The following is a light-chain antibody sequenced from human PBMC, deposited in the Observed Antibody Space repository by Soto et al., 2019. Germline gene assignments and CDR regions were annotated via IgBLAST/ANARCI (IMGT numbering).Light chain of an antibody. CDR1: SSDVGGYNY. J-gene: IGLJ1*01. V-gene: IGLV2-8*01. CDR3: SSYAGSPYYV. Sequence: QSALTQPPSASGSPGQSVTISCTGTSSDVGGYNYVSWYLQHPGIAPKLLIYEVTKRPSGVPDRFSGSKSGNTASLTVSGLQAEDEADYYCSSYAGSPYYVFGTGTKLTVL. CDR2: EVT.